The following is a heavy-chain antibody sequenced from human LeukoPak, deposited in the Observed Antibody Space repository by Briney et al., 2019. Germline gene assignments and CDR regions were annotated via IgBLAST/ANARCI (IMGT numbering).Heavy chain of an antibody. V-gene: IGHV3-73*01. CDR1: GFTFSGSA. D-gene: IGHD4-17*01. CDR3: TRGTYGEDYYYYYGMDV. CDR2: IRSKANSYAT. Sequence: GGSLILSCAASGFTFSGSAMHWVRQTSGKGLEWVGRIRSKANSYATAYAASVKGRFTISRDDSKNTAYLQMNSLKTEDTAVYYCTRGTYGEDYYYYYGMDVWGQGTTVTVSS. J-gene: IGHJ6*02.